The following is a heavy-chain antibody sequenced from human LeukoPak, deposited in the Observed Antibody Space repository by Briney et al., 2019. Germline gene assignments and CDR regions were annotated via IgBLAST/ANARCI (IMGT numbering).Heavy chain of an antibody. Sequence: GGSLRLSCAASGFTFSNYAMHWVRQAPGKGLEYLSAINGNGGSTYYATSVKGKFTITRDNSKNTLYLQMDSLSAEDMAVFYCARPLGAGSYLDFWGQGTLVTVSS. J-gene: IGHJ4*02. V-gene: IGHV3-64*01. CDR2: INGNGGST. CDR3: ARPLGAGSYLDF. CDR1: GFTFSNYA. D-gene: IGHD3-10*02.